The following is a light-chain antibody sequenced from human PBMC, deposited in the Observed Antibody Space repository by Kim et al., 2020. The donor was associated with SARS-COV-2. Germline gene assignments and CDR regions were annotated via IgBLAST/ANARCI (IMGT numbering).Light chain of an antibody. CDR2: GAS. V-gene: IGKV3-20*01. CDR1: QPVSGY. Sequence: EIVLTQSPGTLSLSPGDRATLSCRASQPVSGYLAWYQQRPGRAPRRLIYGASSRATGIPDRFRGSGAGTDFTLTISRLEPEDFAVYYCQNYDTSPMYTFGQGTKLEI. J-gene: IGKJ2*01. CDR3: QNYDTSPMYT.